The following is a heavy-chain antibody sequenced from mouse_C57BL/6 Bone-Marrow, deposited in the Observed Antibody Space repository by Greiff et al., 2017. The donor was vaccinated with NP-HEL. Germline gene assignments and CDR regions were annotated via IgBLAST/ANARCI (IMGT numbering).Heavy chain of an antibody. CDR2: ISSGGSYT. J-gene: IGHJ4*01. Sequence: EVKVVESGGDLVKPGGSLKLSCAASGFTFSSYGMSWVRQTPDKRLEWVATISSGGSYTYYPDSVKGRFTISRDNAKNTLYLQMSSLKSEDTAMYYCARHRRVDYWGQGTSVTVSS. CDR3: ARHRRVDY. V-gene: IGHV5-6*01. CDR1: GFTFSSYG.